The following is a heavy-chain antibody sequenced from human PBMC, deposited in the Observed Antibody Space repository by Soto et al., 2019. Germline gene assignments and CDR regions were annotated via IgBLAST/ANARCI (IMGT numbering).Heavy chain of an antibody. CDR1: GYTFTSYG. Sequence: QVQLVQSGAEVKEPGASVKVSCKASGYTFTSYGISWVRQAPGQGLEWMGWISAYNGNTNYAQKLQGRVTMTTDTSTSTAYMELRSLRSDDTAVYYCARAPTREIAVAEEFDYWGQGTLVTVSS. J-gene: IGHJ4*02. D-gene: IGHD6-19*01. CDR3: ARAPTREIAVAEEFDY. CDR2: ISAYNGNT. V-gene: IGHV1-18*01.